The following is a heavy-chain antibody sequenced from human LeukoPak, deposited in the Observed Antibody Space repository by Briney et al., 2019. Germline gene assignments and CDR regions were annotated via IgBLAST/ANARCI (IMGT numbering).Heavy chain of an antibody. Sequence: GGSLRLSCAASGFTFSSYSMNWVRQAPGKGLEGVSYISSSSSTIYYADSVKGRFTISRDNTKNSLYLQMNSLRAEDTAVYYCARDRVDCSSTSCRYFDYWGQGTLVTVSS. CDR1: GFTFSSYS. V-gene: IGHV3-48*01. CDR3: ARDRVDCSSTSCRYFDY. J-gene: IGHJ4*02. D-gene: IGHD2-2*01. CDR2: ISSSSSTI.